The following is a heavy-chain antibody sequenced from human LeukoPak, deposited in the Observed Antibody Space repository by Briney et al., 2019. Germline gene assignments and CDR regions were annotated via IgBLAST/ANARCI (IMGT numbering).Heavy chain of an antibody. J-gene: IGHJ5*02. CDR1: GGSISSGGYY. CDR3: ARVLGYCSSTSCYGINWFDP. V-gene: IGHV4-31*03. Sequence: SETLSLTCTVSGGSISSGGYYWSWVRQHPGKGLEWIGYIYYSGSTYYNPSLKSRVTISVHTPKNQFSLKLSSVTAADTAVYYCARVLGYCSSTSCYGINWFDPWGQGTLVTVSS. CDR2: IYYSGST. D-gene: IGHD2-2*01.